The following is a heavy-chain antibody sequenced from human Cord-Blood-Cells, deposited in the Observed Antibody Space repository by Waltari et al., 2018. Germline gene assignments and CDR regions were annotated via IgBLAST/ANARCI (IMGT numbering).Heavy chain of an antibody. D-gene: IGHD2-2*01. CDR3: AREYQLLLDY. CDR1: GFTFSSYG. Sequence: QVQLVESGGGVVQPGRSLRLSCAASGFTFSSYGMHWVRQAPGKGLGWVEVIWYDGSNKYYADSMKGRFTISRDNSKNTLYLQMNSLRAEDTAVYYCAREYQLLLDYWGQGTLVTVSS. CDR2: IWYDGSNK. V-gene: IGHV3-33*01. J-gene: IGHJ4*02.